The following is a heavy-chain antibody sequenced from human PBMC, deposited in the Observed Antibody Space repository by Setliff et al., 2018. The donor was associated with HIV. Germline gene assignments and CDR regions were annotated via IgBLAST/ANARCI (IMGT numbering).Heavy chain of an antibody. D-gene: IGHD3-9*01. Sequence: PSETLSLTCTVSGGSISTSNWWGWIRQTPGTGLEWIGSITSSGNTYYNPSLKSRVTTSVDTPKNQFSLKLNSVTAADTAVYYCAKTIGRYFDIFDNWGQGTLVTVSS. CDR3: AKTIGRYFDIFDN. J-gene: IGHJ4*02. V-gene: IGHV4-39*01. CDR1: GGSISTSNW. CDR2: ITSSGNT.